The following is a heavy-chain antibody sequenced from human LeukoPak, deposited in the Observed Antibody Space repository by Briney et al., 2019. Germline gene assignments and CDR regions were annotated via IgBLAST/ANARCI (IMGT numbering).Heavy chain of an antibody. Sequence: SETLSLTCAVYGETFIHNFWTWIRQPPGKGLEWIGQINLSGSTYYNPSLKSRVTILVDTSKNQFSLKLTSVTAADTAVYYCARAMPYFYGSIAVPGTIDYWGQGILVTVSS. CDR2: INLSGST. V-gene: IGHV4-34*01. D-gene: IGHD6-19*01. J-gene: IGHJ4*02. CDR3: ARAMPYFYGSIAVPGTIDY. CDR1: GETFIHNF.